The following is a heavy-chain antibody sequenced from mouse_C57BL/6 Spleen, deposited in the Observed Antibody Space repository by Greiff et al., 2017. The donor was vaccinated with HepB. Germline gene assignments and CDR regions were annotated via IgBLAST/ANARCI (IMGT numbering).Heavy chain of an antibody. J-gene: IGHJ4*01. CDR2: IDPSDSYT. CDR3: ARSPQLRLRDMDY. V-gene: IGHV1-69*01. Sequence: QVQLQQPGAELVMPGASVKLSCKASGYTFTSYWMHWVKQRPGQGLEWIGEIDPSDSYTNYNQKFKGKSTLTVDKSSSTAYMQLSSLTSEDSAVYYCARSPQLRLRDMDYWGQGTSVTVSS. CDR1: GYTFTSYW. D-gene: IGHD3-2*02.